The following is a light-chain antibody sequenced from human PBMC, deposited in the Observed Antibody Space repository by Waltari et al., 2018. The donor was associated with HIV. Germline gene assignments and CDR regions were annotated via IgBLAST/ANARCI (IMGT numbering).Light chain of an antibody. CDR3: QQYYSTRFT. J-gene: IGKJ3*01. Sequence: DIVITQSPDSLAVSLGERATIHCKSSQSSLQSSDNQNYLSWCQQKPGQPPELLIYCASTRKSGVPGRFSGSGSGSDFTLRISSLQAEDVAVYYCQQYYSTRFTFGPGTKVEI. V-gene: IGKV4-1*01. CDR1: QSSLQSSDNQNY. CDR2: CAS.